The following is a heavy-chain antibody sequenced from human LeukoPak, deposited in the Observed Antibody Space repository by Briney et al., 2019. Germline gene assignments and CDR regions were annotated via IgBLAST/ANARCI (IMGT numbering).Heavy chain of an antibody. CDR2: IRSKANSYAT. V-gene: IGHV3-73*01. Sequence: GGSLRLSCAASGFTFSGSAMHWVRQASGKGLEWVGRIRSKANSYATAYAASVKGRFTISRDASKNTAYLQMNSLKTEDTAVYYCTRPDSNYFFDYWGQGTLVTVSS. CDR1: GFTFSGSA. D-gene: IGHD4-11*01. J-gene: IGHJ4*02. CDR3: TRPDSNYFFDY.